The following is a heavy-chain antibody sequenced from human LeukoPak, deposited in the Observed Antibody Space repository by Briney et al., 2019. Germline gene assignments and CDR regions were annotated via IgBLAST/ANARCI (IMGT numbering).Heavy chain of an antibody. D-gene: IGHD3-22*01. CDR3: ARDLQPPITMIVVAFDI. CDR1: GFVYNSYW. Sequence: GGSLRLSCAASGFVYNSYWMSWVRQSPGKGLEWVASIKQDGSDKYYVDSVKGRFTISRDNAKNSLYLQMNSLRAEDTAVYYCARDLQPPITMIVVAFDIWGQGTMVTVSS. J-gene: IGHJ3*02. CDR2: IKQDGSDK. V-gene: IGHV3-7*01.